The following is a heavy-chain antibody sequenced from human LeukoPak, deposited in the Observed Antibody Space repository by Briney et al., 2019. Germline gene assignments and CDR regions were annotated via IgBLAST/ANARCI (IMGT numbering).Heavy chain of an antibody. CDR1: GYTFTSYD. CDR2: MNPNSGNT. J-gene: IGHJ4*02. D-gene: IGHD4-17*01. Sequence: GASVKVSCKASGYTFTSYDVNWVRQATGQGLEWMGWMNPNSGNTGYAQKFQGRVTMTRNTSISTAYMEPSSLRSEDTAVYYCARSCDYGDYSGYWGQGTLVTVSS. V-gene: IGHV1-8*01. CDR3: ARSCDYGDYSGY.